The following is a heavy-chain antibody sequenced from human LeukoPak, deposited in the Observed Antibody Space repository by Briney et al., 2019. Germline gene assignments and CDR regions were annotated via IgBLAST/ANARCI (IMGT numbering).Heavy chain of an antibody. CDR2: MNPSGST. CDR1: GGSVSGYY. Sequence: PTETLSLTCAVYGGSVSGYYWTWIRQNPGKGLEWIGDMNPSGSTNYNPSLKSRVTISVDTSKNQFSLKLSSVTVAETAVYYCARGRQDVTMIVVVMTAVSYYLDVWSKGTTV. CDR3: ARGRQDVTMIVVVMTAVSYYLDV. V-gene: IGHV4-34*01. J-gene: IGHJ6*03. D-gene: IGHD3-22*01.